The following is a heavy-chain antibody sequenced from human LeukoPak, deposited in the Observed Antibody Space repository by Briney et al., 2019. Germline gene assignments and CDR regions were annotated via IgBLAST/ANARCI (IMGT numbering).Heavy chain of an antibody. CDR1: GFTFSSYA. J-gene: IGHJ4*02. D-gene: IGHD3-10*01. CDR2: ISGSGGST. CDR3: AKGKPMVRGVITSPPYFDY. V-gene: IGHV3-23*01. Sequence: GGSLRLSCAASGFTFSSYAMTWVRQAPGKGLEWVSAISGSGGSTYYADSVKGRFTISRDNSKNTLYLQMNSLRAEDTAVYYCAKGKPMVRGVITSPPYFDYWGQGTLVTVSS.